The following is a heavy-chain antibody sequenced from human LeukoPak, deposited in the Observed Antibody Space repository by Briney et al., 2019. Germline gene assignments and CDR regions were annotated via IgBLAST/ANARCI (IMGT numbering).Heavy chain of an antibody. V-gene: IGHV3-23*01. D-gene: IGHD3-22*01. CDR1: GFTFSSYA. J-gene: IGHJ4*02. CDR3: AKDILSRRDSSGYPLDY. CDR2: ISGSGGST. Sequence: GGSLRLSCAASGFTFSSYAMSWVRQAPGKGLESVSAISGSGGSTYYADSVKGRFTISRDNSKNTLYLQMNSLRAEDTAVYYCAKDILSRRDSSGYPLDYWGQGTLVTVSS.